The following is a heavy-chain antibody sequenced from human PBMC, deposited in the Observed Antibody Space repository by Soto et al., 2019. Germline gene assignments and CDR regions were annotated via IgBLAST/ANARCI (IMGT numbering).Heavy chain of an antibody. J-gene: IGHJ3*02. CDR1: GYTLTELS. CDR2: FDPEDGET. Sequence: ASVKVSCKVSGYTLTELSMHWVRQAPGKGLEWMGGFDPEDGETIYAQKFQGRVTMTEDTSTDTAYMELSSLRSEDTAVYYCATTPYSDSGDAFDIWGQGTMVTVSS. CDR3: ATTPYSDSGDAFDI. V-gene: IGHV1-24*01. D-gene: IGHD2-21*01.